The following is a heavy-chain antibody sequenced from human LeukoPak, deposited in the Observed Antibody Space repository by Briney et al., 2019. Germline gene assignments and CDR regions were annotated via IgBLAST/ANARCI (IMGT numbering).Heavy chain of an antibody. V-gene: IGHV3-23*01. D-gene: IGHD1-1*01. Sequence: PGGSLRLSCAASGFTFRTYAMAWVRQAPGKGLEWVSIISDRGGSTFYADSVKGRFSISRDNSRNTLYLQMNGLRAEDTAIYYCAKDRLEDQLLSLFDSRGQGTLVTASS. J-gene: IGHJ4*02. CDR1: GFTFRTYA. CDR2: ISDRGGST. CDR3: AKDRLEDQLLSLFDS.